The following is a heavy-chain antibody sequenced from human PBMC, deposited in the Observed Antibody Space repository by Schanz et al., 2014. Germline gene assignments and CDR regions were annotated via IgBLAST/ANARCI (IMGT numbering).Heavy chain of an antibody. J-gene: IGHJ6*02. D-gene: IGHD3-10*01. CDR3: ARWKKDHYAFGTYRGNYYAVDV. Sequence: QLQLQESGPGLVKPSETLSLTCTVSGGSISSDPYYWGWIRQPPGKGLEWIGTSVSSGNTHSNPSPERRVPIPVDPPKNPFPLGLTSGTAADTSVYFCARWKKDHYAFGTYRGNYYAVDVWGQGTTVIVSS. CDR1: GGSISSDPYY. CDR2: SVSSGNT. V-gene: IGHV4-39*02.